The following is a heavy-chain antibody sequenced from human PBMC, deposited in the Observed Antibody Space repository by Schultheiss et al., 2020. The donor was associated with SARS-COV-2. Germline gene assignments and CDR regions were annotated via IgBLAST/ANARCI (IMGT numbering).Heavy chain of an antibody. CDR3: ARQSYVRGIHRADDAYDI. J-gene: IGHJ3*02. D-gene: IGHD3-16*02. V-gene: IGHV1-18*01. CDR2: INTYNGNT. CDR1: GYTFTSYG. Sequence: ASVKVSCKASGYTFTSYGISWVRQAPGQGLEWMAWINTYNGNTNYAQKIKDRVTTTTDTSTNTAYMELRSLRSDDTAVYYCARQSYVRGIHRADDAYDIWGQGTMVTVSS.